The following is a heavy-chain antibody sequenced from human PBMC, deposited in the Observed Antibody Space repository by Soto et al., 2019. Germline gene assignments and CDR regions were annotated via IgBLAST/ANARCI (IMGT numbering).Heavy chain of an antibody. CDR1: GGTFSSYA. CDR3: ARESRYCSGGSCYFLPGIDY. J-gene: IGHJ4*02. D-gene: IGHD2-15*01. V-gene: IGHV1-69*12. Sequence: QVQLVQSGAEVKKPGSSVKVSCKASGGTFSSYAISWVRQAPGQGLEWMGGIIPIFGTANYAQKFQGRVTMNADESTSTDYMELSSLRAEDTAVYYCARESRYCSGGSCYFLPGIDYWGQGTLVTVSS. CDR2: IIPIFGTA.